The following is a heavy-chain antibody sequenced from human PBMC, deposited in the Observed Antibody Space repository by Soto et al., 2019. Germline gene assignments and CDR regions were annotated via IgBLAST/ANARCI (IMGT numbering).Heavy chain of an antibody. J-gene: IGHJ4*02. CDR1: GFTFSSYG. D-gene: IGHD3-10*01. CDR3: AKDGSGTFDY. CDR2: ISYDGSNK. Sequence: PGGSLRLSCAASGFTFSSYGMHWVRQAPGKGLEWVAVISYDGSNKYYADYVKGRFTISRDNSKNKLYLQMNSLRAEDKAVYYCAKDGSGTFDYWGQGTLVTVSS. V-gene: IGHV3-30*18.